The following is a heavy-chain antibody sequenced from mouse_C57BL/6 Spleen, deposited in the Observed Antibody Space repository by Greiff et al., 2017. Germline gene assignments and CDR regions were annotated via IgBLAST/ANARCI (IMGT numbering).Heavy chain of an antibody. V-gene: IGHV1-72*01. Sequence: VQLQQPGAELVKPGASVKLSCKASGYTFTSYWMHWVKQRPGRGLEWIGRIDSNSGGTKYNEKFKSKATLTVDKPSSTAYMQLSSLTSEDSAVYYCARSHYYGSSYVYWYFDVWGTGTTVTVSS. CDR3: ARSHYYGSSYVYWYFDV. CDR1: GYTFTSYW. CDR2: IDSNSGGT. D-gene: IGHD1-1*01. J-gene: IGHJ1*03.